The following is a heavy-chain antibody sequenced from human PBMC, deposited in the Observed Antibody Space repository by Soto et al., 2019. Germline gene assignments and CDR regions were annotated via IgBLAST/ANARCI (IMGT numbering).Heavy chain of an antibody. Sequence: QVQLQESGPGLVKPSETLSLTCTVSGGSISSYYWSWIRQPPGKGLEWIGYIYYSGSTNYNPSLESRVTISVDTSKNQFPLKLSSVTAADTAVYYCARHNWNDSFDYWGQGTLVTVSS. V-gene: IGHV4-59*08. D-gene: IGHD1-20*01. CDR1: GGSISSYY. CDR2: IYYSGST. CDR3: ARHNWNDSFDY. J-gene: IGHJ4*02.